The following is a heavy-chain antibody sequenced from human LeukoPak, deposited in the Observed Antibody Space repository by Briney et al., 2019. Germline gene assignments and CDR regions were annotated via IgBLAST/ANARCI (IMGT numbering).Heavy chain of an antibody. D-gene: IGHD3-22*01. Sequence: PSETLSLTCTVSGGSLSNYYWSWIRLPPGKGLEWIGYIYYSGSTNYNPSLKSRVTISVDTSKNQFSLKLSSVTAADTAVYYCARVPDYYDSSGYYPYYFDYWGQGTLVTVSS. J-gene: IGHJ4*02. CDR2: IYYSGST. CDR3: ARVPDYYDSSGYYPYYFDY. V-gene: IGHV4-59*12. CDR1: GGSLSNYY.